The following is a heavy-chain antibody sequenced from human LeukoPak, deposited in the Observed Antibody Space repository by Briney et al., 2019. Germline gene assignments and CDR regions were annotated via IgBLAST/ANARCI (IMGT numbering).Heavy chain of an antibody. CDR1: GGSCSGCY. CDR2: INHSGST. D-gene: IGHD3-10*01. V-gene: IGHV4-34*01. CDR3: ARRFLVRGVITKPFDY. Sequence: SETLSLTCAVYGGSCSGCYWSWIRQPPGKGLEWIGEINHSGSTNYNPSLKSRVTISVDTSKSQFSLKLSSVTAADTAVYYCARRFLVRGVITKPFDYWGQGTLVTVSS. J-gene: IGHJ4*02.